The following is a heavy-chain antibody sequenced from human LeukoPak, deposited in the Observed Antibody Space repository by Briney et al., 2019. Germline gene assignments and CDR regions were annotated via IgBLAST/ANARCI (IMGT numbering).Heavy chain of an antibody. Sequence: SRTLSLTCTVSGGSISSGNYYWSWIRQPPGKGLEWIGYIYYSGSTYYNPSLKSRVTISVDTSKNQFSLKLRSVTAADTAVYYCARSLYSSSWYEYWGQGTLVTVFS. V-gene: IGHV4-30-4*08. CDR1: GGSISSGNYY. J-gene: IGHJ4*02. CDR2: IYYSGST. CDR3: ARSLYSSSWYEY. D-gene: IGHD6-13*01.